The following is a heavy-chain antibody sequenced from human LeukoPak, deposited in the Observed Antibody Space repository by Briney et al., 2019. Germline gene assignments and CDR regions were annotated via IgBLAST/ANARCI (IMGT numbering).Heavy chain of an antibody. J-gene: IGHJ3*02. CDR2: ISYDGSNK. CDR1: GFTFSSYA. D-gene: IGHD4/OR15-4a*01. CDR3: ARVPSWAFDAFDI. Sequence: GRSLRLSCAASGFTFSSYAMHWVRRAPGKGLEWVAVISYDGSNKYYADSVKGRFTISRGNSKNTLYLQMNSLRAEDTAVYYCARVPSWAFDAFDIWGQGTMVTVSS. V-gene: IGHV3-30-3*01.